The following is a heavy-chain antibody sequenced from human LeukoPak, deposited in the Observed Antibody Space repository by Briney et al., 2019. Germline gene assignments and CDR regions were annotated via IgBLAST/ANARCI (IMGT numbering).Heavy chain of an antibody. Sequence: TGGSLRLSCAASGFTFSSYWMSWVRQAPGKGLEWVANIKQDGSEKYYVDSVKGRFTISRDNAKNSLYLQMNSLRAEDTAVYYCAKMYSSSWLLLHIWGQGTMVTVSS. CDR2: IKQDGSEK. V-gene: IGHV3-7*01. CDR1: GFTFSSYW. J-gene: IGHJ3*02. D-gene: IGHD6-13*01. CDR3: AKMYSSSWLLLHI.